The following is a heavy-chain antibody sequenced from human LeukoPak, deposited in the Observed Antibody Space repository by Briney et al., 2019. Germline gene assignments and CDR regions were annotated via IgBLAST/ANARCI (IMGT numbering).Heavy chain of an antibody. Sequence: GGSLRLFCAASGFTFSSYSMNWVRQAPGKGLEWVSYISTSGTTIFYTDSVKGRFTISRDNGKDSLYLQMNSLRPEDTALYYCVRGRGPYSGTFPDSWGQGTLVTVSS. CDR1: GFTFSSYS. CDR2: ISTSGTTI. CDR3: VRGRGPYSGTFPDS. D-gene: IGHD1-26*01. V-gene: IGHV3-48*01. J-gene: IGHJ4*02.